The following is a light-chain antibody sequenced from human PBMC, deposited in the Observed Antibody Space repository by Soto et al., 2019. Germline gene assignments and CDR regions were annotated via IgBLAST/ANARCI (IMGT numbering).Light chain of an antibody. J-gene: IGKJ1*01. Sequence: EIVFTQSPGTLSLSPGERATLSCRASQSLSSTQLAWYQQKPGQAPRLLIHDASSRATGISDRFTGSGSGTDFTLTITTLEPEDFAVYYCQQYGSSPRTFGLGTKVDIK. CDR1: QSLSSTQ. V-gene: IGKV3-20*01. CDR2: DAS. CDR3: QQYGSSPRT.